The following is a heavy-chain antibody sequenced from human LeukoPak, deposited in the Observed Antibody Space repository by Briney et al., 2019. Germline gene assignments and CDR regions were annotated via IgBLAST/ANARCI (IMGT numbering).Heavy chain of an antibody. Sequence: SQTLSLTCAVSGGSISSGGYSWSWIRQPPGKGLEWIGYIYHSGSTYYSPSLKSRVTISVDRSKNQFSLKLSSVTAADTAVYYCARGLRGVLDYWGQGTLVTVSS. D-gene: IGHD3-10*01. CDR2: IYHSGST. CDR3: ARGLRGVLDY. V-gene: IGHV4-30-2*01. J-gene: IGHJ4*02. CDR1: GGSISSGGYS.